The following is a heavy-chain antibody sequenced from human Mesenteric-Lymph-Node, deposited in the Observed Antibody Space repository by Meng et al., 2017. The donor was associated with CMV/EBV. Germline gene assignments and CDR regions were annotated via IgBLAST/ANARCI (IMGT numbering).Heavy chain of an antibody. CDR2: IIPIFGTA. Sequence: KVSCKAAGGTFSSYAISWVRQAPGQGLEWMGGIIPIFGTANYAQKFQGRVTITADKSTSTAYMELSSLRSEDTAVYYCARRLEGQLEHWGQGTLVTVSS. CDR3: ARRLEGQLEH. J-gene: IGHJ4*02. V-gene: IGHV1-69*06. D-gene: IGHD1-1*01. CDR1: GGTFSSYA.